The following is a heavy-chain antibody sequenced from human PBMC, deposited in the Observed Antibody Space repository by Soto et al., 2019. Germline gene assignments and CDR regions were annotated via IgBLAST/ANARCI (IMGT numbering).Heavy chain of an antibody. V-gene: IGHV1-24*01. D-gene: IGHD2-15*01. CDR3: ATEKDPNCSGGSCQLDY. CDR1: GYTLTELS. CDR2: FDPEDGET. Sequence: ASVKVSCKVSGYTLTELSMHWVRQAPGKGLEWMGGFDPEDGETIYAQKFQDRVTMTEDTSTDTAYMELSSLRSEDTAVYYCATEKDPNCSGGSCQLDYWGQGTLVTVSS. J-gene: IGHJ4*02.